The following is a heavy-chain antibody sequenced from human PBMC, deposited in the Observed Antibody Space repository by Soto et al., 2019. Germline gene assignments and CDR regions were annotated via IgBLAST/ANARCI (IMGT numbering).Heavy chain of an antibody. CDR1: GYTLTELS. CDR3: ATIGSMTTVTEIDY. CDR2: FDPEDGET. V-gene: IGHV1-24*01. Sequence: ASVKVSCKVSGYTLTELSMHWVRQAPGKRLEWMRGFDPEDGETIYAQKFQGRVTMTEDTSTDTAYMELSSLRSEDTAVYYCATIGSMTTVTEIDYWGQGTLVTVSS. J-gene: IGHJ4*02. D-gene: IGHD4-17*01.